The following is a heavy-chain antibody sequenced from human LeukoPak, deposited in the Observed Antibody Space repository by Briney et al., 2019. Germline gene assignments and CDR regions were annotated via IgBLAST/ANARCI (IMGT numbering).Heavy chain of an antibody. Sequence: GGSLRLSCAASGFTFSSYGMHWVRQAPGKGLEWVAVIWYDESNKYYADSVKGRFTISRDNSKNTLYLQMNSLRAEDTAVYYCARDPPTYGSGSYYSLNYYYYYGMDVWGQGTTVTVSS. J-gene: IGHJ6*02. V-gene: IGHV3-33*01. CDR3: ARDPPTYGSGSYYSLNYYYYYGMDV. D-gene: IGHD3-10*01. CDR2: IWYDESNK. CDR1: GFTFSSYG.